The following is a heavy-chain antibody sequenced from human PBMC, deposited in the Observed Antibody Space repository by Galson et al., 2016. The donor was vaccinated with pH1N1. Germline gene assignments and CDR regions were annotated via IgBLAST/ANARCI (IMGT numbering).Heavy chain of an antibody. Sequence: SLRLSCAASGFTFTNAWMSWVRQAPGKGLEWVGRIKRKTDGETTDYTAPVKGRFTISRDDSQKTLFLQMNSLKTEDTAVYYCTTGRRVYCSGGDCYPYDAFGIWGQWTMVIVSS. CDR1: GFTFTNAW. D-gene: IGHD2-15*01. J-gene: IGHJ3*02. CDR2: IKRKTDGETT. V-gene: IGHV3-15*01. CDR3: TTGRRVYCSGGDCYPYDAFGI.